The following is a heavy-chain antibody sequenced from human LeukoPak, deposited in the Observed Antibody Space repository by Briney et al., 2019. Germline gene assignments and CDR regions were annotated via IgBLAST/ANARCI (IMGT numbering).Heavy chain of an antibody. CDR1: RFIFGDYA. D-gene: IGHD6-19*01. V-gene: IGHV3-9*03. Sequence: SLRLSCAASRFIFGDYAMHWVRQPPGKGLEWVSGIGWNSGSIGYSGSVRGRFNISRDNAKNSLYLQMKSLRAEDVALYYCAKSKTLAVAGAIDHWGQGALVTVSS. J-gene: IGHJ4*02. CDR2: IGWNSGSI. CDR3: AKSKTLAVAGAIDH.